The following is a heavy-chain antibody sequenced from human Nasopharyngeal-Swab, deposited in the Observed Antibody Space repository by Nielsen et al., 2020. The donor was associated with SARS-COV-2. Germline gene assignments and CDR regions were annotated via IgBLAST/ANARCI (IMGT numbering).Heavy chain of an antibody. J-gene: IGHJ6*02. CDR1: GFTFSSYA. CDR2: ISGSSGST. Sequence: GGSLRLSCAASGFTFSSYAMSWVRQAPGKGLEWVSAISGSSGSTYYADSVKGRFTISRDNSKNTLYLQMNSLRAEDTAVYYCAKDDRRSQWLVDYYYGMDVWGQGTTVTVSS. V-gene: IGHV3-23*01. CDR3: AKDDRRSQWLVDYYYGMDV. D-gene: IGHD6-19*01.